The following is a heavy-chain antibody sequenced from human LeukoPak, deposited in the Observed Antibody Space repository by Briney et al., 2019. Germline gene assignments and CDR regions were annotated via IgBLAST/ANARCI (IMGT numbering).Heavy chain of an antibody. CDR1: GFTVSSNY. V-gene: IGHV3-53*01. CDR2: IYSGGST. D-gene: IGHD6-13*01. CDR3: AKGGGYRAYYFGMDV. Sequence: GGSLRLSCAASGFTVSSNYMSWVRQAPGKGLEWVSVIYSGGSTYYADSVKGRFTISRDNSKNTLYLEMNSLRAEDTAVYYCAKGGGYRAYYFGMDVWGHGTTVTVSS. J-gene: IGHJ6*02.